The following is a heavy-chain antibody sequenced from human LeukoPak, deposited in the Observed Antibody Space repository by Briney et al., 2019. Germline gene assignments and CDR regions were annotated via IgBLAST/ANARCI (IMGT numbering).Heavy chain of an antibody. V-gene: IGHV4-59*08. D-gene: IGHD2-2*01. CDR2: IYYSGST. J-gene: IGHJ4*02. CDR3: ARHRRDVVVVPAAMPEEFDY. Sequence: SETLSLTCTVSGGTFSTYYRSWIRQPPGKGLEWIGYIYYSGSTYYNPSLKSRVTISVDTSKNQFSLKLSSVTAADTAVYYCARHRRDVVVVPAAMPEEFDYWGQGTLVTVSS. CDR1: GGTFSTYY.